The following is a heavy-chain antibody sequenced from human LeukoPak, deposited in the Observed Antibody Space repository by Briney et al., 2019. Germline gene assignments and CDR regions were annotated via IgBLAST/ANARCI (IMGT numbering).Heavy chain of an antibody. CDR2: ISSSSSYI. CDR1: GFTFSSYS. CDR3: ARDKVVPAAIGAPIFDY. Sequence: PGGSLRLSCAASGFTFSSYSMTWVRQAPGKGLEWVSSISSSSSYIYYADSVKGRFTISRDNAKNSLYLQMNSLRAEDTAVYYCARDKVVPAAIGAPIFDYWGQGTLVTVSS. D-gene: IGHD2-2*01. J-gene: IGHJ4*02. V-gene: IGHV3-21*01.